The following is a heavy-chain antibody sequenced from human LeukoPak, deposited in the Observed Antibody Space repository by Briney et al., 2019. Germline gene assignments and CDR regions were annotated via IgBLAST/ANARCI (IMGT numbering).Heavy chain of an antibody. Sequence: GGSLRLSCAASGFTFSSDSMNWVRHAPGKGLEWVSSISSSSSYIYYADSVKGRFTISRDNAKNSLYLQMNSLRAEDTAVYYCARYPGYCSSTSCYVWGQGTLVTVSS. CDR3: ARYPGYCSSTSCYV. D-gene: IGHD2-2*01. J-gene: IGHJ4*02. CDR2: ISSSSSYI. CDR1: GFTFSSDS. V-gene: IGHV3-21*01.